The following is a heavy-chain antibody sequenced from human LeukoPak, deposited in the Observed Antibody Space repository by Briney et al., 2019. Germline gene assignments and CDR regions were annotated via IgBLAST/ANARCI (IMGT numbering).Heavy chain of an antibody. CDR3: ARLPFSSSWYWFDP. Sequence: SETLSLTCTVSGGSISSHYWSWIRQPPGKGLEWIGYIYYSGSTNYNPSLKGRVTISVDTSKNQFSLKLSSVTAADTAVYYCARLPFSSSWYWFDPWGQGTLVTVSS. D-gene: IGHD6-13*01. J-gene: IGHJ5*02. CDR2: IYYSGST. V-gene: IGHV4-59*11. CDR1: GGSISSHY.